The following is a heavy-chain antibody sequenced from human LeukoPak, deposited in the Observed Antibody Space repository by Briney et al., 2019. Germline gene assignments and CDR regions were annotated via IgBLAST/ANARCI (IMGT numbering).Heavy chain of an antibody. J-gene: IGHJ4*02. CDR3: ASWYYYDSSGYYSDSGY. D-gene: IGHD3-22*01. V-gene: IGHV4-39*01. CDR1: GGSISSSSYY. Sequence: SETLSLTCTVSGGSISSSSYYWGWIRQPPGKWLEWIGSIYYSGSTYYSPSLKSRVTISVDTSKNQFSLKLSSVTAADTAVYYCASWYYYDSSGYYSDSGYWGQGTLVTVSS. CDR2: IYYSGST.